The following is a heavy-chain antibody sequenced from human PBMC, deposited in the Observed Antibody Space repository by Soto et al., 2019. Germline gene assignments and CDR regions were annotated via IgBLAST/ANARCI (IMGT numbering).Heavy chain of an antibody. D-gene: IGHD1-26*01. J-gene: IGHJ6*02. Sequence: QVQLVQSGAEVKKPGASVKVSCKASGYTFTGYYMHWVRQAPGQGLEWMGWINPNSGGTKYAQKFQGWVTMTSDTSISTAYLELSRLRSDDTAVYYCARTGVGATHWAYYYGMDVCGQGTTVTVSS. V-gene: IGHV1-2*04. CDR2: INPNSGGT. CDR1: GYTFTGYY. CDR3: ARTGVGATHWAYYYGMDV.